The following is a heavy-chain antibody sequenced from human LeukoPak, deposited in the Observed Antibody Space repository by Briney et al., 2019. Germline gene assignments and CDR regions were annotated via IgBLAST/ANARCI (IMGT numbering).Heavy chain of an antibody. Sequence: PGGSLRLSCAASGFTFSSYEMNWVRQAPGKGLEWVSYISSSGSTIYYADSVKGRFTISRDNAKNSLYLQMNSLRAEDTAVYYCARVTSGGPIPYWGQGTLVTVSS. CDR3: ARVTSGGPIPY. D-gene: IGHD2-15*01. J-gene: IGHJ4*02. CDR1: GFTFSSYE. V-gene: IGHV3-48*03. CDR2: ISSSGSTI.